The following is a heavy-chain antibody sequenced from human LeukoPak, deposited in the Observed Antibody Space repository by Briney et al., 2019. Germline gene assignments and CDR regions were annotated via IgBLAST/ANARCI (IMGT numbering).Heavy chain of an antibody. CDR2: IYTSGST. V-gene: IGHV4-61*02. CDR1: GGSISSGSYY. CDR3: ARDRGFGEFLDY. Sequence: PSETLSLTCTVSGGSISSGSYYWSWIRQPAGKGLEWIGRIYTSGSTNYNPSLKSRVTISVDTSKNQFSLKLSSVTAADTAVYYCARDRGFGEFLDYWGQGTLVTVSS. D-gene: IGHD3-10*01. J-gene: IGHJ4*02.